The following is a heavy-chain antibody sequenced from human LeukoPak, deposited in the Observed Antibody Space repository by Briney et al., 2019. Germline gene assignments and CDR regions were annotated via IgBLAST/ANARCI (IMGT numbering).Heavy chain of an antibody. Sequence: ASVNVSCKASGYTFTSYYMHWVRQAPGPGLGWMGIINPSGGSTSYAKKFQGRVTMTRDTSTSTVYMELSSLRSEDTDGYYCARVVTRDPELIDAFDSLGQGTMVSVSS. CDR3: ARVVTRDPELIDAFDS. CDR1: GYTFTSYY. V-gene: IGHV1-46*01. CDR2: INPSGGST. J-gene: IGHJ3*02. D-gene: IGHD1-26*01.